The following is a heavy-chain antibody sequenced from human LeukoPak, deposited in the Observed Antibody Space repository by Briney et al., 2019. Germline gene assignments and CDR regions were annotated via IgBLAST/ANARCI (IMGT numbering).Heavy chain of an antibody. V-gene: IGHV3-48*01. J-gene: IGHJ4*02. Sequence: GGSLRLSCAASGFTFSSYWMSWIRQAPGKGLEWVSYISSTSSTIHYADSVKGRFTISRDNAKNSLYLQMNSLRADDTAVYYCAKDRQGYYFDYWGQGTLVTVSS. CDR1: GFTFSSYW. CDR3: AKDRQGYYFDY. CDR2: ISSTSSTI.